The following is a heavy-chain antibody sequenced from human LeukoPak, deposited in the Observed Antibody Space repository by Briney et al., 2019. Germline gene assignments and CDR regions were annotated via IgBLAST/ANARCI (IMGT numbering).Heavy chain of an antibody. CDR1: GGSISSSSYY. V-gene: IGHV4-39*01. J-gene: IGHJ4*02. D-gene: IGHD4-17*01. Sequence: SETLSLTCTVSGGSISSSSYYWGWIRQPPGKGLEWIGSIYYSGSTYYNPSLKSRVTISVDTSKNQFSLKLSSVTAADTAVYYCARVSLRLREESLDYWGQGTLVTVSS. CDR3: ARVSLRLREESLDY. CDR2: IYYSGST.